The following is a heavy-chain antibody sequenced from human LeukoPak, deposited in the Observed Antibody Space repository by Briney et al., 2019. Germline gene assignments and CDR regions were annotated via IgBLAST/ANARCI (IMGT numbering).Heavy chain of an antibody. CDR2: IRSKANSYAT. CDR3: RASHGSGSYPDY. CDR1: GFTFSGSA. Sequence: AGGSLRLSCAASGFTFSGSAVHWVRQASGKGLEWVGRIRSKANSYATAYAASVKGRFTISRDDSKNTAYLQMNSLKTEDTAVYYCRASHGSGSYPDYWGQGTLVTVSS. V-gene: IGHV3-73*01. J-gene: IGHJ4*02. D-gene: IGHD3-10*01.